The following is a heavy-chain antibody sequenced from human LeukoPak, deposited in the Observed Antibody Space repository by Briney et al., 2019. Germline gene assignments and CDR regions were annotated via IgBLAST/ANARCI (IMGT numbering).Heavy chain of an antibody. J-gene: IGHJ4*02. CDR3: ARDLGDYDFWSGYYLTTTSDY. D-gene: IGHD3-3*01. CDR2: IKQDGSEK. V-gene: IGHV3-7*01. Sequence: PGGSLRLSCAASGFTFSSYWMSWVRHAPGKGLEWVANIKQDGSEKYYVDSVKGRFTISRDNAKTSLYLQMHSLRAEDTAVYYCARDLGDYDFWSGYYLTTTSDYWGQGTLVTVSS. CDR1: GFTFSSYW.